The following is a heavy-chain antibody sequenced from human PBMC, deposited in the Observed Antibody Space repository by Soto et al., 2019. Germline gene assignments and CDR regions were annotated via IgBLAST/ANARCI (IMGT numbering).Heavy chain of an antibody. Sequence: QLQLQESGPGLVKPSETLSLTCTVSGGSISKSNDYWGWIRQPPGNRLEWIGSIYYSGSTSYNSSLKGHVTISVDTSKIQATLRLSSLTAADTVVYDCASPSLGAFDIWGQGTKGTVSS. J-gene: IGHJ3*02. V-gene: IGHV4-39*01. CDR3: ASPSLGAFDI. CDR2: IYYSGST. D-gene: IGHD3-16*01. CDR1: GGSISKSNDY.